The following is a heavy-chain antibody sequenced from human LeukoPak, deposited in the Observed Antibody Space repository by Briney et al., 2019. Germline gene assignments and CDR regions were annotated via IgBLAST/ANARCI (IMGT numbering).Heavy chain of an antibody. D-gene: IGHD6-13*01. V-gene: IGHV3-48*01. J-gene: IGHJ5*02. CDR3: ARDSGSSWYRGWFDP. CDR2: ISSSSSTI. Sequence: GGSLRLSCAASGFTFSSYSMNWVRQAPGEGLEWVSYISSSSSTIYYADSVKGRFTISRDNAKNSLYLQMNSLRAEDTAVYYCARDSGSSWYRGWFDPWGQGTLVTVSS. CDR1: GFTFSSYS.